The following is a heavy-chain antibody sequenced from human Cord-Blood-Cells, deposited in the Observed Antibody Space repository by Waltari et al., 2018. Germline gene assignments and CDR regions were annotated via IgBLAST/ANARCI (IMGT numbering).Heavy chain of an antibody. D-gene: IGHD3-10*01. Sequence: QVQLQQWGAGLLKPSETLSLTCAVYGGSFSGYYWSWIRQPPGKGLEWIGEINHSGSTTYNPSLKSRVTISVDTSKNQFSLKLSSVTAADTAVYYCAGPRGDEDAFDIWGQGTMVTVSS. CDR3: AGPRGDEDAFDI. J-gene: IGHJ3*02. CDR2: INHSGST. CDR1: GGSFSGYY. V-gene: IGHV4-34*01.